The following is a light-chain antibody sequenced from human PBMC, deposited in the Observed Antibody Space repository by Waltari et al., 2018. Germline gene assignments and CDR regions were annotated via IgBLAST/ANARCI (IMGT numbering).Light chain of an antibody. J-gene: IGLJ2*01. CDR3: AVWDDSLNGVV. CDR1: SSNIGSNT. CDR2: TTN. Sequence: QSVLTQPPSASATPGQRVTISCSGSSSNIGSNTVTWYHQLPGTAPNLLIYTTNQRPSGVPDRVSGSTSGTSASLAISGLQSEDEADYYCAVWDDSLNGVVFGGGTKLTVL. V-gene: IGLV1-44*01.